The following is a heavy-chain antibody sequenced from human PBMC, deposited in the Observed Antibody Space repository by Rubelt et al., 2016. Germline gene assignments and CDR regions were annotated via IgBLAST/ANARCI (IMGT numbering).Heavy chain of an antibody. CDR3: SLLGGGEVILDSNYFDY. J-gene: IGHJ4*02. CDR2: INHSGSS. CDR1: GGSFSDNY. D-gene: IGHD3-3*01. Sequence: QVQLQQWGAGLLKPSETLSLTCAVYGGSFSDNYWSWIRQPPGKGLEWIGEINHSGSSNYNPSSRVDVPLSGDTSQTLVSRKGGLVSAACTAVEYCSLLGGGEVILDSNYFDYWGQGTLVTVSS. V-gene: IGHV4-34*01.